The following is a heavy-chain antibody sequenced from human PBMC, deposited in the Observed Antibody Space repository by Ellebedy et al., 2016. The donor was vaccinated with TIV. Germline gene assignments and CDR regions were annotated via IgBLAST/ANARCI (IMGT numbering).Heavy chain of an antibody. Sequence: GESLKISCSASGFTFSSFAMHWLRQAPGKGLQWVAVIAFDGSDKYYGDPVTGRFTISRDNSRNTLSLQMHDLTTEDTAVYFCAKAVLRGTGWMMVDDWGQGTLVTVSS. CDR2: IAFDGSDK. D-gene: IGHD1-14*01. CDR3: AKAVLRGTGWMMVDD. J-gene: IGHJ4*02. CDR1: GFTFSSFA. V-gene: IGHV3-30*18.